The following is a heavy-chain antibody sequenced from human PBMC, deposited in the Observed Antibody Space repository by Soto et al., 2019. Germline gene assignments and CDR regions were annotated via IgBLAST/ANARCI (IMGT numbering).Heavy chain of an antibody. D-gene: IGHD3-22*01. Sequence: PSQTLSLTCAISGDSVSSNSAAWNWIRQSPSRGLEWLGRTYYRSKWYNDYAVSVKSRITINPDTSKNQFSLQLNSVTPEDTAVYYCARDRQGHDSSGYYFPFDYWGQGTLVTVSS. CDR2: TYYRSKWYN. V-gene: IGHV6-1*01. CDR1: GDSVSSNSAA. J-gene: IGHJ4*02. CDR3: ARDRQGHDSSGYYFPFDY.